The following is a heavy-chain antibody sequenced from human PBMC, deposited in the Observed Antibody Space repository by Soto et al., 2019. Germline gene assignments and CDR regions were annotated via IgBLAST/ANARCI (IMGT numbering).Heavy chain of an antibody. CDR2: IYSGGST. CDR1: GFTVSSNY. D-gene: IGHD6-19*01. J-gene: IGHJ4*02. V-gene: IGHV3-66*01. CDR3: ARVASVAGTRGVPGPDY. Sequence: GGSLRLSCAASGFTVSSNYMSWVRQAPGKGLEWVSVIYSGGSTYYADSVKGRFTISRDNSKNTLYLQMNSLRAEDTAVYYCARVASVAGTRGVPGPDYWGQGTLVTVSS.